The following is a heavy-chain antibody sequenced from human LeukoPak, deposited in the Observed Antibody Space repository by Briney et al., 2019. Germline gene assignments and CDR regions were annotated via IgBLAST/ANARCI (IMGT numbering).Heavy chain of an antibody. V-gene: IGHV3-30*18. D-gene: IGHD3-10*01. Sequence: PGRSLRLSCAASGFTFSSYDMHWVRQAPGKGLEWVAVISYDGSNKYYVDSVKGRFTISRDNSKNTQYLQMNSLRAEDTAVYYCAKEGRPKFYGSGSYYTNIADWGQGTLVTVSS. CDR2: ISYDGSNK. CDR1: GFTFSSYD. CDR3: AKEGRPKFYGSGSYYTNIAD. J-gene: IGHJ4*02.